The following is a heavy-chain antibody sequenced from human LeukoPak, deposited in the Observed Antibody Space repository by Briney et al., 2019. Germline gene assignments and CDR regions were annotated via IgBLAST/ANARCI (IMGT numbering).Heavy chain of an antibody. CDR1: GDSISSGHY. CDR2: IQHSGST. Sequence: SETLSLTCTVSGDSISSGHYWDWIRQPPGRGLEWIGSIQHSGSTWYNPSLKSRVTISLDTSQTQISLRGTSVTAADTAVYYCARGTDYYDSSGWLDPWGQGTLVTVSS. CDR3: ARGTDYYDSSGWLDP. V-gene: IGHV4-38-2*02. D-gene: IGHD3-22*01. J-gene: IGHJ5*02.